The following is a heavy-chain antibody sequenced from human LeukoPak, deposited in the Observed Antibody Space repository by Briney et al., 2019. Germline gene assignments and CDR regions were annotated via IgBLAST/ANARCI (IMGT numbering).Heavy chain of an antibody. CDR1: GGSFSGYY. D-gene: IGHD3-10*01. V-gene: IGHV4-34*01. CDR3: ARRYYYGSGGYSYYFDY. J-gene: IGHJ4*02. CDR2: INHSGST. Sequence: SETLSLTCAVYGGSFSGYYWSWIRQPPGKGLEWIGEINHSGSTNYNPSLKSRVTISVDTSKNQFSLKLSSVTAADTAVYYCARRYYYGSGGYSYYFDYWGQGTLVTVSS.